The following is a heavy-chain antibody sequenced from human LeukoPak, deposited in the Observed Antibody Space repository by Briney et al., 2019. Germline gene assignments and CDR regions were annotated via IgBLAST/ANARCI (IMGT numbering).Heavy chain of an antibody. D-gene: IGHD3-22*01. Sequence: GGSLRLSCTASGFTFGDYAMSWFRQAPGKGREWVGFISSEAYGGSTQYAASVTGRFTISRDDSKSIAHLQMNSLKTEDTAVYYCTRVVPRYYYDSSGYSYSDFWGQGTLVTVSS. CDR2: ISSEAYGGST. V-gene: IGHV3-49*03. CDR1: GFTFGDYA. J-gene: IGHJ4*02. CDR3: TRVVPRYYYDSSGYSYSDF.